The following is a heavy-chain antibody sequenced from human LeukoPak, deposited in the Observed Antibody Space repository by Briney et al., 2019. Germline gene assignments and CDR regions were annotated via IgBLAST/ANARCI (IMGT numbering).Heavy chain of an antibody. V-gene: IGHV4-59*11. CDR3: ARDLKDCSSTSCYNAWFDP. J-gene: IGHJ5*02. D-gene: IGHD2-2*02. CDR1: GGSISSHY. Sequence: PSETLSLTCTVSGGSISSHYWSWIRQPPGKGLEWIGYIYYSGSTNYNPSLKSRVTISVDTSKNQFSLKLSSVTAADTAVYYCARDLKDCSSTSCYNAWFDPWGQGTLVTVSS. CDR2: IYYSGST.